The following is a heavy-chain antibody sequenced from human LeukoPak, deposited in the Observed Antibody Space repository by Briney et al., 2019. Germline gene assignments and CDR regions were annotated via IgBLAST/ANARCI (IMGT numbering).Heavy chain of an antibody. CDR1: GGSISSYY. V-gene: IGHV4-59*08. J-gene: IGHJ4*02. D-gene: IGHD3/OR15-3a*01. CDR3: ARQTGSGLFILP. Sequence: SETLSLTCTVSGGSISSYYWSWIRQPPGKGLEWIGYIYYSGSTNYNPSLKSRVTISLDTSKNQFSLKLSSVTAADTAMYYCARQTGSGLFILPGGQGTLVTVSS. CDR2: IYYSGST.